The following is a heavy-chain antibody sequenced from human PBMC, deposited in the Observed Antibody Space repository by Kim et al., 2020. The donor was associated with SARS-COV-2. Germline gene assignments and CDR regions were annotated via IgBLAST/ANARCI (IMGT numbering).Heavy chain of an antibody. D-gene: IGHD3-16*01. J-gene: IGHJ5*02. V-gene: IGHV4-31*03. CDR1: GGSISSGGYY. CDR2: IYYSGST. CDR3: ARDLKDVGNWFDP. Sequence: SETLSLTCTVSGGSISSGGYYWSWIRQHPGKGLEWIGYIYYSGSTYYNPSLKSRVTISVDTSKNQFSLKLSSVTAADMAVYYCARDLKDVGNWFDPWGQGTLVTVSS.